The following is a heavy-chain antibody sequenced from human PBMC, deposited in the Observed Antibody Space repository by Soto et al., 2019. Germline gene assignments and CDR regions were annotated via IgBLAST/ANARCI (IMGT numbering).Heavy chain of an antibody. CDR1: GGAFNNYG. CDR2: IIPLFSTT. CDR3: ARDGNLSSSYGDFDY. V-gene: IGHV1-69*01. Sequence: QVELVQSGAEVKKPGSSVRVSSKASGGAFNNYGFTWVRQASGQGLEWMGQIIPLFSTTHYAQKFQGRVSITADGSTSTVHMELSSLTSENTAVYYCARDGNLSSSYGDFDYWGQGTLVIVSS. D-gene: IGHD6-6*01. J-gene: IGHJ4*02.